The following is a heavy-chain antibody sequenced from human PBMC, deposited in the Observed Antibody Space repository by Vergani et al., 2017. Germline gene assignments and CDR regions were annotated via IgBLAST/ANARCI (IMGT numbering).Heavy chain of an antibody. CDR2: ISYDGSNK. V-gene: IGHV3-30*03. J-gene: IGHJ6*03. CDR1: GGSISSSSYY. CDR3: ASNPRGGYYDSSGYYYRTYYYYYYMDV. D-gene: IGHD3-22*01. Sequence: QLQLQESGPGLVKPSETLSLTCTVSGGSISSSSYYWGWVRQAPGKGLEWVAVISYDGSNKYYADSVKGRFTISRDNSKNTLYLQMNSLRAEDTAVYYCASNPRGGYYDSSGYYYRTYYYYYYMDVWGKGTTVTVSS.